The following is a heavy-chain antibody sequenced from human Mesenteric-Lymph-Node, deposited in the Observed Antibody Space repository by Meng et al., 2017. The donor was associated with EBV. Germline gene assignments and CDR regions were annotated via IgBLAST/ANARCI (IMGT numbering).Heavy chain of an antibody. Sequence: QVQLVPSGAEVNKPGASVKFSCKASGYSFIHNDINWVRQATGQGLEWMGWMNARTGNPGYAQKFQGRVTMTRNTSITTAYMELNGLRSDDTAVYYCARGSGVRRIAAAGDYWGQGTLVTVSS. D-gene: IGHD6-13*01. V-gene: IGHV1-8*01. J-gene: IGHJ4*02. CDR2: MNARTGNP. CDR3: ARGSGVRRIAAAGDY. CDR1: GYSFIHND.